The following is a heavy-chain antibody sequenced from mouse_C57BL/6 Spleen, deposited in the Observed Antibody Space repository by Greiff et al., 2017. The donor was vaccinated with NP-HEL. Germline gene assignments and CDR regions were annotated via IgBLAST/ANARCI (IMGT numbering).Heavy chain of an antibody. CDR2: IYPGSGST. V-gene: IGHV1-55*01. D-gene: IGHD2-1*01. J-gene: IGHJ2*01. CDR3: ARVEIYYGNFDY. Sequence: VQLQQPGAELVKPGASVKMSCKASGYTFTSYWITWVKQRPGQGLEWIGDIYPGSGSTNYNEKFKSKATLTVDTSSSTAYMQLSSLTSEDSAVYYCARVEIYYGNFDYWGQGTTLTVSS. CDR1: GYTFTSYW.